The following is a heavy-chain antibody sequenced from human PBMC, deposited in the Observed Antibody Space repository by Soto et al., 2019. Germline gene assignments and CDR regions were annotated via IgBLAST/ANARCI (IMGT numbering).Heavy chain of an antibody. CDR3: ASAIGSIAARHEYYYYYGLDV. D-gene: IGHD6-6*01. Sequence: LSLTCTVSGGSISSYYWSWIRQPAGKGLEWIGRIYTSGSTNYNPSLKSRVTMSVDTSKNQFSLKLSSVTAADTAVYYCASAIGSIAARHEYYYYYGLDVWGQGTRVTVSS. J-gene: IGHJ6*02. CDR1: GGSISSYY. CDR2: IYTSGST. V-gene: IGHV4-4*07.